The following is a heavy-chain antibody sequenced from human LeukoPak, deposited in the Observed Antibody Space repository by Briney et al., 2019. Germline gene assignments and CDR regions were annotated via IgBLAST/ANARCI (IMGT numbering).Heavy chain of an antibody. V-gene: IGHV3-21*01. D-gene: IGHD1-14*01. Sequence: PGGSLRLSCAASGFTFSGYSMNWVRQAPGKGLEWVSSISSSSSYIYYADSVKGRFTISRDNAKNSLYLQMNSLRAEDTAVYYCAPDYGHPAPEHTGMDVWGQGTTVTVSS. CDR2: ISSSSSYI. J-gene: IGHJ6*02. CDR1: GFTFSGYS. CDR3: APDYGHPAPEHTGMDV.